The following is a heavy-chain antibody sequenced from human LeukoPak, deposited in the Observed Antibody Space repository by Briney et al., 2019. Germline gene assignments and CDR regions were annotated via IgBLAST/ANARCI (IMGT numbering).Heavy chain of an antibody. CDR2: IKDDGSEK. V-gene: IGHV3-7*01. J-gene: IGHJ4*02. CDR1: VFTFNNYW. Sequence: GGSLRLSCAASVFTFNNYWMNWVRQTPGKGLEWVANIKDDGSEKYYLDSVKGRFTISRDNAKNSLYLQMNGLRAEDTAVYYCARVAWPYYFDSWGQGTLVTLSS. CDR3: ARVAWPYYFDS.